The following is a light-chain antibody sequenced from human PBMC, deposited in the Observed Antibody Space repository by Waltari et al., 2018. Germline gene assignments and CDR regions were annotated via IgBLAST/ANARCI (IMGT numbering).Light chain of an antibody. CDR1: QSTVHSDGNTY. CDR2: KIS. J-gene: IGKJ2*01. Sequence: DVVLTQSPLFLPVTLGQPASMSCRSSQSTVHSDGNTYLNWFHQRPGRSPRRLIYKISRRESGVPDRFSGSGSGTHFTLKISRVEAEDVGVYYCMQGSHWPRTFGQGTKLEI. V-gene: IGKV2-30*02. CDR3: MQGSHWPRT.